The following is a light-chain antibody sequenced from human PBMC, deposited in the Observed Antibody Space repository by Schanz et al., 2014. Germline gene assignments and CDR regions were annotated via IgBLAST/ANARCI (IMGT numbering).Light chain of an antibody. J-gene: IGKJ4*01. CDR1: QTVGSN. Sequence: EVVVTQSPATLSVSPGDRATLSCRASQTVGSNFAWYQQKPGQAPRLLIYGASTRATGIPARFSGSGSGTDFTLTISSLQSEDFAVYYCQQYINWLTFGGGTKVEIK. CDR3: QQYINWLT. CDR2: GAS. V-gene: IGKV3-15*01.